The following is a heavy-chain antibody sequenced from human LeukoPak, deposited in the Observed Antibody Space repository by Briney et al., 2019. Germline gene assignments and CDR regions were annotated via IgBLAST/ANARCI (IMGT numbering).Heavy chain of an antibody. D-gene: IGHD3-22*01. J-gene: IGHJ3*01. V-gene: IGHV1-18*01. CDR1: GYTFTSYG. Sequence: ASVKVSCKTSGYTFTSYGISWVRQAPGQGLEWMGWTSTFNGNTNYAQKVQGRVTMTTDTSTRTAYMELRSLRSDDTAVYYCARDPGYYDSSGNYYSDAFDFWGQGTMVTVSS. CDR3: ARDPGYYDSSGNYYSDAFDF. CDR2: TSTFNGNT.